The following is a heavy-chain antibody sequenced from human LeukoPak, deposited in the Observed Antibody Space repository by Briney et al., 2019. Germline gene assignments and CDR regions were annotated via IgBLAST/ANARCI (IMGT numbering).Heavy chain of an antibody. J-gene: IGHJ4*02. CDR3: ARDLDGIYFVY. D-gene: IGHD1-26*01. Sequence: SETLSLTCTVAGDSLSGYNWSWIRQPPGKGLEWIGSIHFSGSTNYNPSLRSRVTISVDTSKNQLSLKLSSVTAADTAVYYCARDLDGIYFVYWGQGTLVTVSS. V-gene: IGHV4-59*01. CDR2: IHFSGST. CDR1: GDSLSGYN.